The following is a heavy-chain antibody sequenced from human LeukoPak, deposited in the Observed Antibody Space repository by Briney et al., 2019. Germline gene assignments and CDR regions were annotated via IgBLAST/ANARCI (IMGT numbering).Heavy chain of an antibody. Sequence: SETLSLACTVSGGSISSYYWSWIRQPPGKGLEWIGYIYYSGSTNYNPSLKSRVTISVDTSKNQFSLKLSSVTAADTAVYYCARTAGSRGGYNWFDPWGQGTLVTVSS. D-gene: IGHD6-13*01. CDR2: IYYSGST. CDR1: GGSISSYY. CDR3: ARTAGSRGGYNWFDP. V-gene: IGHV4-59*01. J-gene: IGHJ5*02.